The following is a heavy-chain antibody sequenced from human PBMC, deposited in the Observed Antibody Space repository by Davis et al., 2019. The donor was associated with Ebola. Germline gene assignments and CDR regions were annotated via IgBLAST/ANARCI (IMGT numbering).Heavy chain of an antibody. V-gene: IGHV3-74*01. CDR2: IITDGSST. CDR3: ARRALEGGWAY. J-gene: IGHJ4*02. CDR1: GFTFRSHW. D-gene: IGHD2-15*01. Sequence: GESPKPPCPASGFTFRSHWMHWVRQAPGKGPVRVSRIITDGSSTSYADSVKGRFTISRDNAKNTLYLQMNNLRAEDTAVYYCARRALEGGWAYWGQGTLVTVSS.